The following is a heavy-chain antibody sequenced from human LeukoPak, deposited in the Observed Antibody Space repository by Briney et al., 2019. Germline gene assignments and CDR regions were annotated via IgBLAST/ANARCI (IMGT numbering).Heavy chain of an antibody. Sequence: GGSLRLSCAASGFTFSSYWMSWVRQAPGKGLEWVADIKQDGSEKYYVDSVKGRFTISGDNAKNSLYLQMNSLRAEDTAVYYCARVGMATMDYYDYWGQGTLVTVSS. CDR1: GFTFSSYW. D-gene: IGHD5-24*01. CDR2: IKQDGSEK. J-gene: IGHJ4*02. CDR3: ARVGMATMDYYDY. V-gene: IGHV3-7*01.